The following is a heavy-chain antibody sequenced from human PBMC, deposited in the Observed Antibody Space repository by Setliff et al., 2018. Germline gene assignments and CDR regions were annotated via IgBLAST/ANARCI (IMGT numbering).Heavy chain of an antibody. V-gene: IGHV3-23*01. CDR2: ISGDSVYI. CDR3: ARTCSGSGCYAGLES. Sequence: GGSLRLSCAASGFTFSTYSMSWVRQAPGKGLEWVSAISGDSVYIYYADSVKGLFTISRDNSKNTLYLQMNSLRPEDTAVYYCARTCSGSGCYAGLESWGQGTPVTVSS. CDR1: GFTFSTYS. D-gene: IGHD2-15*01. J-gene: IGHJ4*02.